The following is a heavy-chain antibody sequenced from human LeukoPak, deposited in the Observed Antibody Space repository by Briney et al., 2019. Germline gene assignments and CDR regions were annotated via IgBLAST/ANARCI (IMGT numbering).Heavy chain of an antibody. CDR2: IYTSGST. D-gene: IGHD3-22*01. CDR1: GGSISSGSYY. CDR3: ASTRYYDSSGYYLGEDY. J-gene: IGHJ4*02. Sequence: SQTLSLTCTVSGGSISSGSYYWSWIRQPAGKGLEWIGRIYTSGSTNYNPSLKSRVTISVDTSKNQFSLKLSSVTAADTAVYYCASTRYYDSSGYYLGEDYWGQETLVTVSS. V-gene: IGHV4-61*02.